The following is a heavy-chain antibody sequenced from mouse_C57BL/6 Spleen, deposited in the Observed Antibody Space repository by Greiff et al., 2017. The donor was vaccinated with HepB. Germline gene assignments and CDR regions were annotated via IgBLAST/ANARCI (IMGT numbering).Heavy chain of an antibody. CDR3: VRQGWLLPFDY. J-gene: IGHJ2*01. CDR1: GFSFNTYA. V-gene: IGHV10-1*01. CDR2: IRSKSNNYAT. D-gene: IGHD2-3*01. Sequence: EVMLVESGGGLVQPKGSLKLSCAASGFSFNTYAMNWVRQAPGKGLEWVARIRSKSNNYATYYADSVKDRFTISRDDSESMLYMQMNNLKTEDTAMYYCVRQGWLLPFDYWGQGTTLTVSS.